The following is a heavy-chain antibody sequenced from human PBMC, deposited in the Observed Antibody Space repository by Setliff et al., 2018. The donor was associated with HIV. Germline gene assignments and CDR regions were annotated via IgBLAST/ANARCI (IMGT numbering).Heavy chain of an antibody. J-gene: IGHJ5*02. CDR2: ISPETGNT. D-gene: IGHD3-10*01. V-gene: IGHV1-18*01. CDR1: GYTFISYG. CDR3: ARGGYYTSGTWFDP. Sequence: ASVKVSCKTSGYTFISYGINWVRQAPGQGLEWMGWISPETGNTNYAQRLQGRVTMTTDTSTSTAYMELRSLRSDDTAVYYCARGGYYTSGTWFDPWGQGTLVTVSS.